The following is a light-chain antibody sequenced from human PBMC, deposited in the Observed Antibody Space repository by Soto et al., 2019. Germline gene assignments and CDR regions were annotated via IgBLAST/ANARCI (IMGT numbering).Light chain of an antibody. CDR2: DND. Sequence: QAVVTQPPSVSAAPGQKVTISCSGSSSNIGNNYVFWYQQLPGTAPKLLIYDNDKRPSGIPDRFSGSKSGTSATLGITGLQTGDEADYYCATWDRSRSVGVFGGGTKLTVL. CDR3: ATWDRSRSVGV. J-gene: IGLJ2*01. CDR1: SSNIGNNY. V-gene: IGLV1-51*01.